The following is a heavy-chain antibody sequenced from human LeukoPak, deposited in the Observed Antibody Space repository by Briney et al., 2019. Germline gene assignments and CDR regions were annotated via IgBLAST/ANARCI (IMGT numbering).Heavy chain of an antibody. V-gene: IGHV3-74*01. CDR1: GLTLSGYW. CDR2: ISSDGSST. Sequence: GGSLRLSCAAPGLTLSGYWMHWVRQAPGKGLVWVSRISSDGSSTNYADSVRGRFTISRSNAKNTLYLQMDSLRAEDTAVYFCARAPMSGYTYTMGSWGQGTPVTVSS. J-gene: IGHJ1*01. D-gene: IGHD5-18*01. CDR3: ARAPMSGYTYTMGS.